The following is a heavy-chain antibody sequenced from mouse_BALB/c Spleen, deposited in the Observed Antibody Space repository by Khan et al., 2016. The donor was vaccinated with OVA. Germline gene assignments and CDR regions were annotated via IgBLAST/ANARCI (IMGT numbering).Heavy chain of an antibody. CDR1: GYSFTNYY. CDR3: VRAGYSSRIYTMDY. Sequence: QVQLQQSGPELVKPGASVRVSCKTSGYSFTNYYIHWVRQRPGQGLEWIGWIYPGNVNTKYNEKFKGKATLTADKSSNTAYMHLSSLTSEDSAVYFCVRAGYSSRIYTMDYWGLGTSVTVSS. CDR2: IYPGNVNT. J-gene: IGHJ4*01. V-gene: IGHV1S56*01. D-gene: IGHD1-1*01.